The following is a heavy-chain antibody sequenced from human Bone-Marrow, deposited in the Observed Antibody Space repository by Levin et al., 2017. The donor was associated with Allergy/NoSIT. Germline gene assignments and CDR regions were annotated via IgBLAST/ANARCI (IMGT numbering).Heavy chain of an antibody. CDR2: IWYDGNYK. D-gene: IGHD3-22*01. V-gene: IGHV3-33*01. CDR3: ARDLAPVYESGGYYLAY. J-gene: IGHJ4*02. CDR1: GFIFSRYG. Sequence: GGSLRLSCAASGFIFSRYGMHWVRQAPGKGLEWVAVIWYDGNYKYYADSVKGRFTISRDNSKNTLSLQINSLRAEDTAIYYCARDLAPVYESGGYYLAYWGQGTLVTVSS.